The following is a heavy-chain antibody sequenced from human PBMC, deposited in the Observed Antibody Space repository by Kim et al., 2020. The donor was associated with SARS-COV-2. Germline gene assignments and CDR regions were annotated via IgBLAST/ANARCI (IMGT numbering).Heavy chain of an antibody. CDR2: ISVYNGNT. V-gene: IGHV1-18*04. CDR3: ARGKWLLDAFDV. D-gene: IGHD5-12*01. CDR1: GYPFTDYS. J-gene: IGHJ3*01. Sequence: ASVKVSCKASGYPFTDYSINWVRQAPGQGLEWMGWISVYNGNTNSAQNFQGRGTMTADKSTTTADLELGSLRPDDTGLYYCARGKWLLDAFDVWGQGTVVIVSS.